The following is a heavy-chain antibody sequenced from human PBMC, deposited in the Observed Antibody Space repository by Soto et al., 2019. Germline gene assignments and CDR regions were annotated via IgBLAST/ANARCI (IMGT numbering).Heavy chain of an antibody. CDR1: GGSFSGYY. V-gene: IGHV4-34*01. D-gene: IGHD6-13*01. Sequence: QVQLQQWGAGLLKPSETLSLTCAVYGGSFSGYYWSWIRQPPGKGLEWIGEINHSGSTNYNPSLKSRVTISVDTSKNQFSLKLSSVTAADTAVYYCARIAATDYWGQGTLVTVSS. J-gene: IGHJ4*02. CDR3: ARIAATDY. CDR2: INHSGST.